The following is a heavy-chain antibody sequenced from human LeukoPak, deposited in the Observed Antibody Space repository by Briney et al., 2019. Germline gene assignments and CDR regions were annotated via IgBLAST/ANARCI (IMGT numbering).Heavy chain of an antibody. CDR3: ARSVKTTLYYFDY. D-gene: IGHD1-14*01. V-gene: IGHV3-73*01. J-gene: IGHJ4*02. CDR2: IRSKANSYAT. CDR1: GFTFSGSA. Sequence: PGGSLRLSCAASGFTFSGSAMHWVRQASGKGLEWVGRIRSKANSYATAYAASVKGRLTISRDDSKNTAYLQMNSLKTEDTAVYYCARSVKTTLYYFDYWGQGTLVTVSS.